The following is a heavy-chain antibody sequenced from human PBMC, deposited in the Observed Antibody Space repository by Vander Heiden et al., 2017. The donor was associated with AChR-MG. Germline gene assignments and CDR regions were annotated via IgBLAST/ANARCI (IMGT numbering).Heavy chain of an antibody. D-gene: IGHD3-3*01. CDR2: MNPNSGNT. CDR1: GYTFTSYD. CDR3: ARANHYDFWSGYYGYYYGMDV. Sequence: QVQLVQSGAEVKKPGASVKVPCKASGYTFTSYDINWVRQATGQGLEWMGWMNPNSGNTGYAQKFQGRVTMTRNTSISTAYMELSSLRSEDTAVYYCARANHYDFWSGYYGYYYGMDVWGQGTTVTVSS. J-gene: IGHJ6*02. V-gene: IGHV1-8*01.